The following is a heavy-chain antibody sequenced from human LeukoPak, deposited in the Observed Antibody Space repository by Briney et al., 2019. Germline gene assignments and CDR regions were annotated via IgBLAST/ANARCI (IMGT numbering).Heavy chain of an antibody. D-gene: IGHD4-17*01. CDR3: ASPATTVTTGAAFDI. CDR1: GYTFTGYY. J-gene: IGHJ3*02. V-gene: IGHV1-2*02. CDR2: INPNSGGT. Sequence: GASVKASCKASGYTFTGYYMHWVRQAPGQGLEWMGWINPNSGGTNYAQKFQGRVTMTRDTSISTAYMELSRLRSDDTAVYYCASPATTVTTGAAFDIWGQGTMVTVSS.